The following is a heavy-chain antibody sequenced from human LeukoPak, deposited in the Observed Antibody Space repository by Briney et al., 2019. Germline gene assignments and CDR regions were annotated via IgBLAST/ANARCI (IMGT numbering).Heavy chain of an antibody. D-gene: IGHD2-21*02. J-gene: IGHJ6*03. CDR1: GYTFTSYG. V-gene: IGHV1-18*01. CDR2: ISAYNGNT. Sequence: ASVKVSCKASGYTFTSYGISWVRQAPGQGLEWMGWISAYNGNTNYAQKLQGRVTMTTDTSTSTAYMELRSLRSDDTAVYYCAKDLAYCGGDCYSREPNYYYYYMDVWGKGTTVTVSS. CDR3: AKDLAYCGGDCYSREPNYYYYYMDV.